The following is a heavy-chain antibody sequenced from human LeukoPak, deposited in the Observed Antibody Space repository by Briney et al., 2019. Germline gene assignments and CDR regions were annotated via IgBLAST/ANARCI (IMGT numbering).Heavy chain of an antibody. CDR2: ISSSSSFI. Sequence: PGGSLRLSCAASGFTFSSYSMNWVRQAPGKGLGWVSSISSSSSFIYYADSVKGRFTISRDNAKNSLYLQMNSLRAEDTAVYYCARDQFYGSGRYFDYWGQGTLVTVPS. CDR3: ARDQFYGSGRYFDY. D-gene: IGHD3-10*01. V-gene: IGHV3-21*01. J-gene: IGHJ4*02. CDR1: GFTFSSYS.